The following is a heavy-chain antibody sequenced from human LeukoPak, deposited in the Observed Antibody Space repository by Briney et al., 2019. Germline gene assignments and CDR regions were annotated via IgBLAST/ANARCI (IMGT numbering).Heavy chain of an antibody. CDR2: IYHSGST. CDR1: GGSISNGGYY. Sequence: PSQTLSLTCTVSGGSISNGGYYWSWIRQPPGKGLEWIGYIYHSGSTYYNPSLKSRVTISVDRSKNQFSLKLSSVTAADTAVYYCARVASSRDVAFDIWGQGTMVTVSS. D-gene: IGHD6-6*01. J-gene: IGHJ3*02. CDR3: ARVASSRDVAFDI. V-gene: IGHV4-30-2*01.